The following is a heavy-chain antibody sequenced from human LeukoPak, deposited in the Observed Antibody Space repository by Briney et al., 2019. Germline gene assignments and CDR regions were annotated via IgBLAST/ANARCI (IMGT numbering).Heavy chain of an antibody. Sequence: GGSLRLSCAASGFTFSSYGMHWVRQAPGKGLEWAAVISYDGSNKYYADSVKGRFTISRDNSKNTLYLQMNSLRAEDTAVYYWAKDFVAYCSGCKDYYYYYRDVGAKGTTAPVPS. D-gene: IGHD2-15*01. J-gene: IGHJ6*03. CDR2: ISYDGSNK. V-gene: IGHV3-30*18. CDR1: GFTFSSYG. CDR3: AKDFVAYCSGCKDYYYYYRDV.